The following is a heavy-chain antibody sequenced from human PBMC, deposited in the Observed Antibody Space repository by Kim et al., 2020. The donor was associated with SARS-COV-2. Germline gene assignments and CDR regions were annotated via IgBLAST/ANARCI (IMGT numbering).Heavy chain of an antibody. Sequence: GGSLRLSCAASGFMFSSHAMTWVRQAPGKGLERVSIISGSGDTTYYADFVKGRFTISRDNAKNTLYLQMNSLRAEDTALYFCAKDQSVDYYYYSGMDVWGQGTTVTVSS. CDR1: GFMFSSHA. J-gene: IGHJ6*02. CDR3: AKDQSVDYYYYSGMDV. V-gene: IGHV3-23*01. CDR2: ISGSGDTT. D-gene: IGHD2-21*01.